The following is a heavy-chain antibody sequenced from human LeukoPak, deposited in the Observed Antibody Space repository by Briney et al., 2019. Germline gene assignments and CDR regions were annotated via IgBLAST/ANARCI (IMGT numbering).Heavy chain of an antibody. CDR2: IYVTGT. CDR1: GGSIGTYY. V-gene: IGHV4-59*08. Sequence: PSETLSLTCTVSGGSIGTYYWSWIRQSPGKGLEWIGYIYVTGTRYNPYLQSRVTISVDKSRNQFFLKMSSVTAADTAVYYCARHIGGGIEDMDVWGKGTKVIVSS. D-gene: IGHD3-16*02. J-gene: IGHJ6*03. CDR3: ARHIGGGIEDMDV.